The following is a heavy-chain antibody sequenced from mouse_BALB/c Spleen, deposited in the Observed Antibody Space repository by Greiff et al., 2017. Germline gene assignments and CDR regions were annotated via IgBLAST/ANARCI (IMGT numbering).Heavy chain of an antibody. CDR1: GFSLTGYG. CDR2: IWGDGST. D-gene: IGHD1-1*01. CDR3: ARENDYGSGFDY. J-gene: IGHJ2*01. V-gene: IGHV2-6-7*01. Sequence: VQLKESGPGLVAPSQSLSITCTVSGFSLTGYGVNWVRQPPGKGLEWLGMIWGDGSTDYNSALKSRLSISKDNSKSQVFLKMNSLQTDDTAMYYCARENDYGSGFDYWGQGTTLTVSS.